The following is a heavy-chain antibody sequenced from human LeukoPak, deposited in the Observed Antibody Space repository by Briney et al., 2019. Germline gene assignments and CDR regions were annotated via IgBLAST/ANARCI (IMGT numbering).Heavy chain of an antibody. CDR3: AREVTNYYYYYMDV. CDR2: IYYSGST. D-gene: IGHD4-23*01. V-gene: IGHV4-59*01. CDR1: GGSISSYY. J-gene: IGHJ6*03. Sequence: SETLSLTCTVSGGSISSYYWSWIRQPPGKGLEWIGYIYYSGSTNYNPSLKSRVTISVGTSKNQFSLKLSSVTAADTAVYYCAREVTNYYYYYMDVWGKGTTVTVSS.